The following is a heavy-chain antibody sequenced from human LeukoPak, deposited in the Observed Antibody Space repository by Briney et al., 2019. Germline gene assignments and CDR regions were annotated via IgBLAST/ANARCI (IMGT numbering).Heavy chain of an antibody. CDR2: ISSSGSTI. J-gene: IGHJ4*02. CDR1: GFTFSSYE. Sequence: QAGGSLRLSCAASGFTFSSYEMNWVRQAPGKGLEWVSYISSSGSTIYYADSVKGRFTIPRDNAKNSLYLQMNSLRAEDTAVYYCARDIPGYSYSSGWLKIDYWGQGTLVTVSS. V-gene: IGHV3-48*03. D-gene: IGHD6-19*01. CDR3: ARDIPGYSYSSGWLKIDY.